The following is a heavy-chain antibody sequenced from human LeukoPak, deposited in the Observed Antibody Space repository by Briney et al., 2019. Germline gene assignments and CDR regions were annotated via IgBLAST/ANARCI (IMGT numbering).Heavy chain of an antibody. CDR1: GNYW. V-gene: IGHV3-74*01. Sequence: GGSLRLSCAASGNYWMHWVRQAPGKGLVWVSRIDRDGSRINYADSVKGRFTISRDNGKNTLFLQMNSLRAEDAAVYYCVRGNDYGGPHYWGQGTLVTVSS. CDR2: IDRDGSRI. CDR3: VRGNDYGGPHY. J-gene: IGHJ4*02. D-gene: IGHD4-23*01.